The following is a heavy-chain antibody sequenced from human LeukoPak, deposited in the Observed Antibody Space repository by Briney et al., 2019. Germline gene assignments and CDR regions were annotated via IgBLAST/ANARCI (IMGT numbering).Heavy chain of an antibody. CDR2: ISAYNGNT. CDR3: ARVRYISSSWYGYYFDY. Sequence: ASVKVSCKASGYTFTSYGISWVRQAPGQGLEWMGWISAYNGNTNYAQKLQGRVTMTTDTSTSTAYMELRSLRSDDTAVYYCARVRYISSSWYGYYFDYWGQGTLVTVSS. CDR1: GYTFTSYG. D-gene: IGHD6-13*01. V-gene: IGHV1-18*01. J-gene: IGHJ4*02.